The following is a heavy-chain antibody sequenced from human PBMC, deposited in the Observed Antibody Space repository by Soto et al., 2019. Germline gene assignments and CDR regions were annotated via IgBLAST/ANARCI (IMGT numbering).Heavy chain of an antibody. CDR1: GYNFIDYS. J-gene: IGHJ4*02. CDR3: ARRISDGKFDS. D-gene: IGHD1-1*01. Sequence: GASVKVSCKASGYNFIDYSINWVRQAPGQGLEWMGWMNPKSGHTAHAQKVQGRVILTRDTSINTVYLELASLTSGDTAVYFCARRISDGKFDSWGRGTQVTVSS. V-gene: IGHV1-8*01. CDR2: MNPKSGHT.